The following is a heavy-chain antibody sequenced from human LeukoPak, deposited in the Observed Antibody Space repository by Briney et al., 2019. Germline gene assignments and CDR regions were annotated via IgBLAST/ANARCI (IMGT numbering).Heavy chain of an antibody. D-gene: IGHD2-15*01. Sequence: EASVKVSCKASGGTFSSYAINWVRQATGQGLEWMGWMNPNSGNTGYAQKFQGRVTMTRNTSISTAYMELSSLRSEDTAVYYCARARGYCSGGSCYSLAYWGQGTLVTVSS. J-gene: IGHJ4*02. V-gene: IGHV1-8*02. CDR1: GGTFSSYA. CDR3: ARARGYCSGGSCYSLAY. CDR2: MNPNSGNT.